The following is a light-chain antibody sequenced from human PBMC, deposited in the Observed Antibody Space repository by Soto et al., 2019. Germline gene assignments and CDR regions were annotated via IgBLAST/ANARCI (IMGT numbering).Light chain of an antibody. V-gene: IGKV3-20*01. CDR3: QQFSA. Sequence: EIVLTQSPGTLSLSPGERATLSCRTGQSVSGNYLIWYQQKPGQPPRLLIYGVSSRATGIPDRFSGSGSGTDFTLTTSRLEPEDFAVYYCQQFSAFGQGTKVELK. CDR2: GVS. CDR1: QSVSGNY. J-gene: IGKJ1*01.